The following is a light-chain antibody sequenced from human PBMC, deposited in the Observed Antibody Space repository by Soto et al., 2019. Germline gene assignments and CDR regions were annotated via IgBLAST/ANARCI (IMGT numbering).Light chain of an antibody. Sequence: DIQMPQSPSSLSASMGYKVTITFRSSQSVSRSLNWYRQKPGKAPDLLIYAASSLQSGVPSRFRGGGSGTDFTLTITGLQPEDFAAYYCQQNSSIPITFGQGTRLEIK. J-gene: IGKJ5*01. CDR1: QSVSRS. V-gene: IGKV1-39*01. CDR2: AAS. CDR3: QQNSSIPIT.